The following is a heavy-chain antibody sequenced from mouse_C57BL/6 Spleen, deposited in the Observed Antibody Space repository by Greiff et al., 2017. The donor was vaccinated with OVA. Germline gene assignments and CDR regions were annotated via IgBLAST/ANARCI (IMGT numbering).Heavy chain of an antibody. CDR3: VREGAYSRWYFDV. V-gene: IGHV10-1*01. J-gene: IGHJ1*03. D-gene: IGHD2-10*01. CDR1: GFSFNTYA. Sequence: EVKLMESGGGLVQPKGSLKLSCAASGFSFNTYAMNWVRQAPGKGLEWVARIRSKSNNYATYYADSVKDRFTISRDDSESMLYLQMNNLKTEDTAMYYCVREGAYSRWYFDVWGTGTTVTVSS. CDR2: IRSKSNNYAT.